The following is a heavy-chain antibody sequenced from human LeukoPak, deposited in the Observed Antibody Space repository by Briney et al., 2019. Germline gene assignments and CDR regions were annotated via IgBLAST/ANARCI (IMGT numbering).Heavy chain of an antibody. D-gene: IGHD3-10*01. J-gene: IGHJ4*02. Sequence: ASVKVSCKASGYTFTSYGISWVRQAPGQGLEWMGWISVYNGNTNYAQKLQGRVTMTTDTSTSTAYMELRSLRSDDTAVYYCARDGLLWFGELPNPGDYWGQGTLVTVSS. CDR2: ISVYNGNT. CDR3: ARDGLLWFGELPNPGDY. CDR1: GYTFTSYG. V-gene: IGHV1-18*04.